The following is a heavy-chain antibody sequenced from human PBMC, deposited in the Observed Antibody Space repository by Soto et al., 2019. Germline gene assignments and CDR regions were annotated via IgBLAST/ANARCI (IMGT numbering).Heavy chain of an antibody. CDR3: ARGGGDCYPRCYYDYYGMDV. J-gene: IGHJ6*02. CDR1: GGTFSSYA. D-gene: IGHD2-21*02. Sequence: QVQLVQSGAEVKKPGSSVKVSCKASGGTFSSYAISWVRQAPGQGLEWMGGIIPIFGTANYAQKFQGRVTITADEATSTAYMELSSLRSEDTAVYYCARGGGDCYPRCYYDYYGMDVWGQGTTVTVSS. V-gene: IGHV1-69*01. CDR2: IIPIFGTA.